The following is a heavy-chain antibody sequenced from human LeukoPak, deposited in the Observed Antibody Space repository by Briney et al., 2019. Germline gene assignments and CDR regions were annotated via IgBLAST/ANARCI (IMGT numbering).Heavy chain of an antibody. CDR2: ISGNTGST. CDR3: AKEGPIAADGTDGFDI. V-gene: IGHV3-23*01. CDR1: GFTFSSYA. D-gene: IGHD6-13*01. Sequence: GGSLRLSCAASGFTFSSYAMSWVRQAPGKGLEWVSAISGNTGSTYYADSVKGRFTISRDNSKSTLSLQMNSLRAEDTAVYYCAKEGPIAADGTDGFDIWGQGTMVTVSS. J-gene: IGHJ3*02.